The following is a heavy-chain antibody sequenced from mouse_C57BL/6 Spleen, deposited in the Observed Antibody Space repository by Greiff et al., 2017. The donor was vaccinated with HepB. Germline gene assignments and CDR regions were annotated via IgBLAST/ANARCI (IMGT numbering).Heavy chain of an antibody. CDR1: GYTFTSYW. V-gene: IGHV1-50*01. CDR3: ARRDGNYGGYFDV. J-gene: IGHJ1*03. CDR2: IDPSDSYT. Sequence: VQLQQSGAELVKPGASVKLSCKASGYTFTSYWMQWVKQRPGQGLEWIGEIDPSDSYTNYNQKFKGKATLTVDTSSSTAYMQLSSLTSEDSAVYYCARRDGNYGGYFDVWGTGTTVTVSS. D-gene: IGHD2-1*01.